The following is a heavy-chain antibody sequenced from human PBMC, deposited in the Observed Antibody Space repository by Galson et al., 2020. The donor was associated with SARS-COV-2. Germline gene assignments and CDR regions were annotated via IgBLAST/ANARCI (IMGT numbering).Heavy chain of an antibody. J-gene: IGHJ3*01. V-gene: IGHV1-69*04. CDR3: VKEMGVPGAFDV. Sequence: KISCKASGGTFGSHALSWVRQAPGQAFEWMGRIIPALETVHYAQKFQARITTAADTSTGTIYLTLNDLRSEDTGIYYCVKEMGVPGAFDVWGQGTEVSVSS. D-gene: IGHD3-16*01. CDR1: GGTFGSHA. CDR2: IIPALETV.